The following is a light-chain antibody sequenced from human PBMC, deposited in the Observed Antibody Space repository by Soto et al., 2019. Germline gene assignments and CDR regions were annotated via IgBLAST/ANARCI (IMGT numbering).Light chain of an antibody. CDR1: QFFGSDY. CDR3: QKYDGTGT. J-gene: IGKJ1*01. V-gene: IGKV3-20*01. CDR2: GAS. Sequence: EIVLTQSPDTLSLSPGERATLSCRASQFFGSDYLAWYQQKPGQPPRLLIYGASRRATGIPDRFSGRGSGTDFTRTISSLEPEDFAMYYCQKYDGTGTFGQGTKVEIK.